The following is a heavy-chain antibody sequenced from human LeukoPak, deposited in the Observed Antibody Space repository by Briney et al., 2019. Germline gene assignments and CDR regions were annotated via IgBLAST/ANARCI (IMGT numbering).Heavy chain of an antibody. Sequence: PSQTQSLTCTVSGDSVISGTSFWGWIRQHPGKGLEWVGYIHHSGHTYDNPSLQSRVIISMDKSKNQFSLKLNSVTAADTAVYYCARYCSSTSCPFDYWGQGALVTVSS. J-gene: IGHJ4*02. V-gene: IGHV4-31*03. CDR1: GDSVISGTSF. CDR2: IHHSGHT. CDR3: ARYCSSTSCPFDY. D-gene: IGHD2-2*01.